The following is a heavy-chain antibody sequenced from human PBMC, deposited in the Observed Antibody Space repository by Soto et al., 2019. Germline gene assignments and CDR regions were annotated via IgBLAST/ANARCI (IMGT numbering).Heavy chain of an antibody. CDR3: ARGHTGGI. CDR1: GFIFRTYG. D-gene: IGHD2-8*02. V-gene: IGHV3-30*03. Sequence: QVQLVESGGGVVQPGRSLRLSCAASGFIFRTYGMHWVRQAPGKGLEWVAVISYDGSNKYYADSVKGRFTISSDNSKNTMYLQMNSLRAEDTAVYYCARGHTGGIWGQGTMVTVSS. CDR2: ISYDGSNK. J-gene: IGHJ3*02.